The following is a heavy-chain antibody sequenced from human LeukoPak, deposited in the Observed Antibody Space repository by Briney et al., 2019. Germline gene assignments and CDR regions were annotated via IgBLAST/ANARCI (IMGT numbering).Heavy chain of an antibody. CDR3: AKGGDWELLLAY. Sequence: GASVKVSCTASGYTFSDNDIHWVRQAPGQGLEWMGWINPNGGGTKYAQDLQGRVTVTRDTSITTAYLELIRLTPDDTAIYYCAKGGDWELLLAYWGPGTLVTASS. V-gene: IGHV1-2*02. J-gene: IGHJ4*02. CDR2: INPNGGGT. D-gene: IGHD1-26*01. CDR1: GYTFSDND.